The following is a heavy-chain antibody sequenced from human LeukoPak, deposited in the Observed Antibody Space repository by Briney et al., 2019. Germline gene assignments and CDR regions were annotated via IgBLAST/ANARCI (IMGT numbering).Heavy chain of an antibody. D-gene: IGHD6-13*01. CDR1: GYSFTSYW. CDR2: IYPGDSDT. Sequence: GESLKISCKGSGYSFTSYWIGWVRQMPGKGLEWMGIIYPGDSDTRYSPSFQGQVTISADKSISTAYLQWSSLKASDTAMYYCARRGGERYSSSWYYPHAFDIWGQGTMVTVSS. J-gene: IGHJ3*02. V-gene: IGHV5-51*01. CDR3: ARRGGERYSSSWYYPHAFDI.